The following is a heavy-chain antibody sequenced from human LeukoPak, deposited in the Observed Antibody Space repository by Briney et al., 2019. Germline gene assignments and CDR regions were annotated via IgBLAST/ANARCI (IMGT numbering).Heavy chain of an antibody. D-gene: IGHD5-18*01. CDR2: ISGSGGST. Sequence: QPGRSLRLSCAASGFTFSSYAMSWVRQAPGKGLEWVSAISGSGGSTYYADSVKGRFTISRDNSKNTLYLQMNSLRAEDTAVYYCAKGGIQLWLPFQHWGQGTLVTVSS. CDR3: AKGGIQLWLPFQH. J-gene: IGHJ1*01. V-gene: IGHV3-23*01. CDR1: GFTFSSYA.